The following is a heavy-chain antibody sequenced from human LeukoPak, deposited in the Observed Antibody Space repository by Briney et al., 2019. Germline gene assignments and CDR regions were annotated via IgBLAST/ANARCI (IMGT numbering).Heavy chain of an antibody. CDR1: GGTFSSYA. V-gene: IGHV1-69*01. CDR2: IIPIFGTA. Sequence: GCSVKVSCKASGGTFSSYAISGVRQAPGQGLEWMRGIIPIFGTANYAQKFQGRVTITADESTSTAYMELSSLRSEDTAVYYCARVSRSKTYYYDSSGYFTGAYFDYWGQGTLVTVSS. CDR3: ARVSRSKTYYYDSSGYFTGAYFDY. J-gene: IGHJ4*02. D-gene: IGHD3-22*01.